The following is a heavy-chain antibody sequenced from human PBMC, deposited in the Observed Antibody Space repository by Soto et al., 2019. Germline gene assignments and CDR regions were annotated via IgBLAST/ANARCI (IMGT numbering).Heavy chain of an antibody. D-gene: IGHD2-21*02. CDR3: ARVSGGRMVTAGFDY. CDR2: IYYSGST. V-gene: IGHV4-31*03. J-gene: IGHJ4*02. CDR1: GGSISSGGYY. Sequence: QVQLQESGPGLVKPSQTLSLTCTVSGGSISSGGYYWSWIRQHPGKGLEWIGYIYYSGSTYYNPSLKSRVTISVDTSKNQFSLKLSSVTAADTAVYCCARVSGGRMVTAGFDYWGQGTLVTVSS.